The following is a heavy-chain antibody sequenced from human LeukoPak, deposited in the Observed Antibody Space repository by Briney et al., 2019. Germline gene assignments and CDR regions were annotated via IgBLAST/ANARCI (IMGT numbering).Heavy chain of an antibody. V-gene: IGHV1-24*01. CDR2: FDPEDGET. CDR1: GYTLTELS. CDR3: ARDLLGELFGYYYYYGMDV. D-gene: IGHD3-16*01. J-gene: IGHJ6*02. Sequence: ASVKVSCKVSGYTLTELSMHWVRQAPGKGLEWMGGFDPEDGETIYAQKFQGRVTMTRDTSISTAYMELSRLRSDDTAVYYCARDLLGELFGYYYYYGMDVWGQGTTVTVSS.